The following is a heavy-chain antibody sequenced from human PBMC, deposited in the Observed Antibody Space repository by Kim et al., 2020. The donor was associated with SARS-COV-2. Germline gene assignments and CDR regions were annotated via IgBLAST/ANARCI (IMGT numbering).Heavy chain of an antibody. J-gene: IGHJ5*02. CDR2: IYTSGST. CDR1: GGSISTGTYY. V-gene: IGHV4-61*02. CDR3: ARAGYNNWFDP. D-gene: IGHD1-1*01. Sequence: SETLSLTCTVSGGSISTGTYYWSWLRQPAGKGLEWIGLIYTSGSTNYNPSLKSRVTISLDTSKNQFSLKLSSVTAADTAVYYCARAGYNNWFDPWGQGTLVTVSS.